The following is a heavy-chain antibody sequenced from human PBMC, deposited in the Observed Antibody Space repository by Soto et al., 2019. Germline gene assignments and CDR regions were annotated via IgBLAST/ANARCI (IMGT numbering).Heavy chain of an antibody. CDR3: ARGGRYCGSTSCFYFDY. V-gene: IGHV1-3*01. CDR1: GYTFTSYA. D-gene: IGHD2-2*01. Sequence: ASVKVSCKASGYTFTSYAMHWVRQAPGQRLEWMGWINAGNGNTKYSQKFQGRVTITRDTSASTAYMELSSLRSEDTAVYYCARGGRYCGSTSCFYFDYWGQGTLVTVSS. J-gene: IGHJ4*02. CDR2: INAGNGNT.